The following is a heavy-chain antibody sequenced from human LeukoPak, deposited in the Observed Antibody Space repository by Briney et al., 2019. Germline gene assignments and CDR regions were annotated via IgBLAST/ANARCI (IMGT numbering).Heavy chain of an antibody. D-gene: IGHD2-15*01. CDR3: ARSHRSGGTCFDV. CDR2: TSPGGSP. Sequence: PSETLSLTCAASGVYSSGFYYSWIRQPPGKGLEWIGETSPGGSPNYNPSFKSRVTISGDRSKNEVSQWLTSVTVADTGVYYCARSHRSGGTCFDVWGQGTLVTASS. CDR1: GVYSSGFY. J-gene: IGHJ4*02. V-gene: IGHV4-34*01.